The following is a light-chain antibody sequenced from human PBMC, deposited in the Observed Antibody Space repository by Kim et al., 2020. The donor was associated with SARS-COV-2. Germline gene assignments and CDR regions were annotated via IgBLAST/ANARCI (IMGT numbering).Light chain of an antibody. CDR3: QQSYCTPGT. Sequence: ASVGDRVTITCRASQSISSYLNWYQQKPGKAPKLLIYAASSLQSGVPSRFSGSGSGTDFTLTISSLQPEDFATYYCQQSYCTPGTFGQGTKVDIK. CDR1: QSISSY. J-gene: IGKJ1*01. V-gene: IGKV1-39*01. CDR2: AAS.